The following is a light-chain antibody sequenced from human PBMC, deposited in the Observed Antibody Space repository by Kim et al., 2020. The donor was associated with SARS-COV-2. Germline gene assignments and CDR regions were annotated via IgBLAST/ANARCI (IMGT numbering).Light chain of an antibody. J-gene: IGLJ2*01. CDR3: QVWDTSSDHHVV. Sequence: SYELTQPPSVSVAPGKTASLTCVGANVGTKSVHWYQQKPGQAPVLVIYYDRDRPSGIPERFSGSKSGQTATLTISRVVAGDEADYYCQVWDTSSDHHVVFGGGTQLTVL. CDR2: YDR. CDR1: NVGTKS. V-gene: IGLV3-21*04.